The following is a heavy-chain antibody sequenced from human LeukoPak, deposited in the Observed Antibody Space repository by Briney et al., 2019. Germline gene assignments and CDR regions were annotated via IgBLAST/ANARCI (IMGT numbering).Heavy chain of an antibody. CDR1: GGSISSYY. CDR2: IYYSGST. J-gene: IGHJ6*02. D-gene: IGHD1-26*01. CDR3: ARDKGSGSYPNYYYYYGMDV. Sequence: SETLSLTCTVSGGSISSYYWSWIRQPPGKGLEWIGYIYYSGSTNYNPSLKSRVTISVDTSKNQFSLKLSSVTAADTAVYYCARDKGSGSYPNYYYYYGMDVWGQGTTVTVSS. V-gene: IGHV4-59*01.